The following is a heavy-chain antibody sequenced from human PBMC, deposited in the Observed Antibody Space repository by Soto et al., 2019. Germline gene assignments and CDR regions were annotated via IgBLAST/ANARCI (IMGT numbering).Heavy chain of an antibody. CDR1: GYSFTSYW. J-gene: IGHJ4*02. Sequence: PGESLKISCKGSGYSFTSYWISWVRQMPGKGLEWMGRIDPSDSYTNYSPSFQGHVTIPADKSISTAYLQWSSLKASDTAMYYFARGGRVYSLALSPADYWGQGTLVTVSS. V-gene: IGHV5-10-1*01. CDR3: ARGGRVYSLALSPADY. D-gene: IGHD6-6*01. CDR2: IDPSDSYT.